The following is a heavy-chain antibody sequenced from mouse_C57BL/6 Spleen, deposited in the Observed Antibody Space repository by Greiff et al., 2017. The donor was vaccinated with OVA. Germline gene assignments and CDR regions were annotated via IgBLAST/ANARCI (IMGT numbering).Heavy chain of an antibody. J-gene: IGHJ4*01. V-gene: IGHV1-39*01. CDR3: AREDYDYDRGNDYYAMDY. CDR1: GYSFTDYN. D-gene: IGHD2-4*01. CDR2: INPNYGTT. Sequence: VQLQQSGPELVKPGASVKISCKASGYSFTDYNMNWVKQSNGKSLEWIGVINPNYGTTSYNQKFKGKATLTVDQSSSTAYMQLNSLTSEDSAVYSCAREDYDYDRGNDYYAMDYWGQGTSVTVSS.